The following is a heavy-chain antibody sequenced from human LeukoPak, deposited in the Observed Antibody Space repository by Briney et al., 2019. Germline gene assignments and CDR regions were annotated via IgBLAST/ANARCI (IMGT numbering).Heavy chain of an antibody. J-gene: IGHJ4*02. D-gene: IGHD4-23*01. CDR3: ARPSSSDYGGNSGLGY. CDR1: GYSFSSYW. CDR2: IYPGDSST. V-gene: IGHV5-51*01. Sequence: GESLKISCKGSGYSFSSYWIGWVRQMPGKGLEWMGIIYPGDSSTRYSPAFQGQVTISADKSITTAYLQWSSLKASDTAMYYCARPSSSDYGGNSGLGYWGQGTLVTVSS.